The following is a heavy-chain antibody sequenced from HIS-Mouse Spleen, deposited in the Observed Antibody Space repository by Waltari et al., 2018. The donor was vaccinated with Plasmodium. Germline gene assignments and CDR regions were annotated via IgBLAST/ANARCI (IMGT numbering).Heavy chain of an antibody. Sequence: QLVESGGGVVQPGRSLRLSCAASGFTFSSYAMHWVRQAPGKGLEWVAVISYDGSNKYYADSVKGRFTISRDNSKNTLYLQMNSLRAEDTAVYYCARLYYDFWSGYYPYGMDVWGQGTTVTVSS. CDR1: GFTFSSYA. CDR3: ARLYYDFWSGYYPYGMDV. J-gene: IGHJ6*02. V-gene: IGHV3-30*04. D-gene: IGHD3-3*01. CDR2: ISYDGSNK.